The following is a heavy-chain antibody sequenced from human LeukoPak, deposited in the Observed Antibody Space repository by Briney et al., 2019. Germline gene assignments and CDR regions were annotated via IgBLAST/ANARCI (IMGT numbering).Heavy chain of an antibody. J-gene: IGHJ1*01. Sequence: GGSLRLSCAASGFTFSSNAMSWVRQAPGKGLEWVSAISGSGGSTYYADSVKGRFTISRDNSKNTMYLQMNSLRAEGTAVYYCATYSYNNAREFQYWGQGTLVTVSS. CDR2: ISGSGGST. D-gene: IGHD3-10*01. V-gene: IGHV3-23*01. CDR1: GFTFSSNA. CDR3: ATYSYNNAREFQY.